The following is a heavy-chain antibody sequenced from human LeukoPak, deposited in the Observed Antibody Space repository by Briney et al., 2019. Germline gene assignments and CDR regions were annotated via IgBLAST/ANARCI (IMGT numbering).Heavy chain of an antibody. V-gene: IGHV3-66*01. CDR2: IYSGGST. J-gene: IGHJ5*02. Sequence: GGSLRLSCAASGFTVSTNYMNWVRQAPGKGLEWVSVIYSGGSTYYADSVKGRFTISRDNSKNTLYLQMNSLRAEDTAVYYCARGLRGNNWFDPWGQGTLVTVSS. CDR1: GFTVSTNY. CDR3: ARGLRGNNWFDP. D-gene: IGHD4-17*01.